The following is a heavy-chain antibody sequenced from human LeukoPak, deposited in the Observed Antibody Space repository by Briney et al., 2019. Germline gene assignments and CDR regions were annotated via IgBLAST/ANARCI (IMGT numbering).Heavy chain of an antibody. J-gene: IGHJ6*03. V-gene: IGHV3-23*01. D-gene: IGHD3-22*01. CDR1: GFTFSSYG. CDR3: AKGGATTMIGNYYYYYHMDV. CDR2: ISISSSYI. Sequence: GGTLRLSCAASGFTFSSYGMSWVRQAPGKGLEWVSSISISSSYIYYADSVKGRFTISRDNSKNTLYLQMNSLRAEDMAVYYCAKGGATTMIGNYYYYYHMDVWGKGTTVTVSS.